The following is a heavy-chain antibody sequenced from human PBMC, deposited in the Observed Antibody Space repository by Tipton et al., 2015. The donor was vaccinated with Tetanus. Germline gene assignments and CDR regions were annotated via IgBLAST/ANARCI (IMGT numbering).Heavy chain of an antibody. Sequence: TLSLTCTVSGGSISSYYWSWIRQPPGKGLEWIGSLHYGGSAKYNPSLRSRVTISADRSNNQFSLKLSSVTAADTAVFYCASSSYLYHFYGLDIWGQGITVTVSS. V-gene: IGHV4-59*04. CDR1: GGSISSYY. D-gene: IGHD2-15*01. CDR2: LHYGGSA. J-gene: IGHJ6*02. CDR3: ASSSYLYHFYGLDI.